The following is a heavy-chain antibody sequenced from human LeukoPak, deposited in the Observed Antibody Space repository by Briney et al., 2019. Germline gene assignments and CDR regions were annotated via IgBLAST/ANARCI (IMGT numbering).Heavy chain of an antibody. Sequence: ASVKVSCTASGYTFTSYGISWVRQAPGQGLEWMGWISAYNGNTNYAQKLQGRVTMTTDTSTSTAYMELRSLRSDDTAVYYCARDIPFIVVVPAVNYYGMDVWGQGTTVTVSS. CDR1: GYTFTSYG. V-gene: IGHV1-18*01. CDR3: ARDIPFIVVVPAVNYYGMDV. J-gene: IGHJ6*02. CDR2: ISAYNGNT. D-gene: IGHD2-2*01.